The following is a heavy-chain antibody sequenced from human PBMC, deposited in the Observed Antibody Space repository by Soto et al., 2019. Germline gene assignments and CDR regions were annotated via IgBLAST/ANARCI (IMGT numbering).Heavy chain of an antibody. CDR3: ARVSGIYYYGMDV. CDR1: GGSISSGDYY. CDR2: IYYSGST. Sequence: SETLSLTCTVSGGSISSGDYYWSWIRQPPGKGLEWIGYIYYSGSTYYNPSLKSRVTISVDTSKNQFSLKLSSVTAADTAVYYCARVSGIYYYGMDVWGQGTTITVSS. V-gene: IGHV4-30-4*01. D-gene: IGHD3-10*01. J-gene: IGHJ6*02.